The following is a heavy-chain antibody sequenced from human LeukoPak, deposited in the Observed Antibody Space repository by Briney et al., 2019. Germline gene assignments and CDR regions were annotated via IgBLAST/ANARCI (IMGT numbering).Heavy chain of an antibody. J-gene: IGHJ6*02. Sequence: GGSLRLSCAASGFTVSSNYMSWVRQAPGKGLEWVSVIYSGGTTYYADSVKGRFTISRDNFKNTLYLQMNSLRAEDTAVYYCARDFFPGWRLNIAARLPYYYYGMDVWGQGTTVTVSS. CDR3: ARDFFPGWRLNIAARLPYYYYGMDV. CDR1: GFTVSSNY. D-gene: IGHD6-6*01. V-gene: IGHV3-66*02. CDR2: IYSGGTT.